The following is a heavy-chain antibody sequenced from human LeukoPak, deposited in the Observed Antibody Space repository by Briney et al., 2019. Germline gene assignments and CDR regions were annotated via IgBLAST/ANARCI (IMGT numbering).Heavy chain of an antibody. Sequence: ASVPVSCKASGYTLTSYDINWVQQDTRQGLEWMGWMNPNSGNTNYAQKLQSRVTMTTVTSSRTAYMELRSLRSDDAAVSYSARVSAYYDFWSGYSSRGFDPWGQGTLVTVSS. J-gene: IGHJ5*02. CDR2: MNPNSGNT. CDR3: ARVSAYYDFWSGYSSRGFDP. CDR1: GYTLTSYD. D-gene: IGHD3-3*01. V-gene: IGHV1-18*01.